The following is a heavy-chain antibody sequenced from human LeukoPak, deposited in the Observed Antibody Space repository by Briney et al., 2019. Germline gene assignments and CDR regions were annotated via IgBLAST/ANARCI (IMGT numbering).Heavy chain of an antibody. Sequence: SVKVSCKASGGTFSTYPINWVRQAPGQGLEWMGRIIPILSQSNYAQKFQDTVSITADEFTDTAYMELSSLRSEDTAVYYCATGTSYRDSFDVWGQGTMVTVSS. CDR2: IIPILSQS. D-gene: IGHD3/OR15-3a*01. CDR1: GGTFSTYP. CDR3: ATGTSYRDSFDV. J-gene: IGHJ3*01. V-gene: IGHV1-69*11.